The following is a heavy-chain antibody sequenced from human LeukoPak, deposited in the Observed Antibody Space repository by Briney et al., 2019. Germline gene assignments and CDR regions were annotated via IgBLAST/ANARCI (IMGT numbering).Heavy chain of an antibody. CDR3: ARDPSVRGVIYYMDV. V-gene: IGHV1-46*01. J-gene: IGHJ6*03. CDR2: INPSGGST. CDR1: GYTFTSYY. Sequence: ASVKVSCKASGYTFTSYYMHWVRQAPGQGLEWMGIINPSGGSTSYAQKFQGRVTMTRDTSTSTVYMELSSLRSEDTAVYYCARDPSVRGVIYYMDVWGKGATVTISS. D-gene: IGHD3-10*02.